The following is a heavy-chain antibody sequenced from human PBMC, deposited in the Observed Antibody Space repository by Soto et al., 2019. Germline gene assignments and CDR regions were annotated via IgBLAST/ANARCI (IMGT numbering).Heavy chain of an antibody. J-gene: IGHJ4*02. V-gene: IGHV3-33*01. CDR2: IWYDGSNK. D-gene: IGHD5-18*01. Sequence: PGGSLRLSCAASGLTFSSYGMHWVRQAPGKGLEWVAVIWYDGSNKYYADSVKGRFTISRDNSKNTLYLQMNSLRAEDTAVYYCARASDTAMVNPSDYWGQGTLVTVSS. CDR1: GLTFSSYG. CDR3: ARASDTAMVNPSDY.